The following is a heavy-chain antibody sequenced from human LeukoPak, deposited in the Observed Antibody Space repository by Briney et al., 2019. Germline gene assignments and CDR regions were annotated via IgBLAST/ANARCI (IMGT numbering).Heavy chain of an antibody. D-gene: IGHD4-11*01. V-gene: IGHV3-7*01. J-gene: IGHJ4*02. CDR2: IKHDGGEQ. CDR3: ARPGPMHSFDY. Sequence: GGSLRLSCAASGFTFSSYSMNWVRQAPGKGLEWVASIKHDGGEQFYVESVKGRFTISRDNAKNSLYLQMHSLRAEDTAVYYCARPGPMHSFDYWGQGILVTVSP. CDR1: GFTFSSYS.